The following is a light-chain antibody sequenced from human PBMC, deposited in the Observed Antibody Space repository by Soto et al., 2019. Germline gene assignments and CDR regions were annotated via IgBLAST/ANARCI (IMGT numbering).Light chain of an antibody. CDR2: DNN. CDR3: QSYDSSLSVSV. Sequence: QAVLTQPPSVSGAPGQRVTISCTGASSNIGAGYDVHWYQQLPGTAPKLLISDNNNRPSGVPDRFSGSKSGISASLAITGLQADDEADYYCQSYDSSLSVSVFGGGTKLTVL. J-gene: IGLJ3*02. CDR1: SSNIGAGYD. V-gene: IGLV1-40*01.